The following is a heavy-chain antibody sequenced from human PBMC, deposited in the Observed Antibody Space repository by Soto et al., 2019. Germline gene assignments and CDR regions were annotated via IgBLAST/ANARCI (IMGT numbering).Heavy chain of an antibody. J-gene: IGHJ6*03. CDR3: ARGWSDRYYYYYYMDV. CDR2: MNPNSGNT. D-gene: IGHD3-16*02. V-gene: IGHV1-8*01. CDR1: GYTFTSYD. Sequence: ASVKVSCKASGYTFTSYDINWVRQATGQGLEWMGWMNPNSGNTGYAQKFQGRVTMTRNTSISTAYMELSSLRSEDTALYYCARGWSDRYYYYYYMDVWGKGTTVTVSS.